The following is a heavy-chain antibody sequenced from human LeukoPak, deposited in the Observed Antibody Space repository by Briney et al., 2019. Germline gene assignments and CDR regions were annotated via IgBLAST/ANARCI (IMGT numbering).Heavy chain of an antibody. CDR2: IGVGGDT. D-gene: IGHD4-11*01. Sequence: GGSLRLSCVASGFNFSKNDMHWLRQTTERRLEWVSAIGVGGDTYYADPVNGPFTISRDNGKSSVYLQMNSLRAGDTAVYFCAKAFDYNGLRGEGGSFDCWGQGALVTVSS. CDR3: AKAFDYNGLRGEGGSFDC. J-gene: IGHJ4*02. CDR1: GFNFSKND. V-gene: IGHV3-13*01.